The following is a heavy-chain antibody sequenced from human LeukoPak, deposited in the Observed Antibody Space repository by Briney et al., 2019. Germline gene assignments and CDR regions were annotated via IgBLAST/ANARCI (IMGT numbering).Heavy chain of an antibody. CDR2: ISSSSSTI. CDR1: VFTFSSYS. V-gene: IGHV3-48*01. CDR3: ARELGWEPSDFFDY. D-gene: IGHD1-14*01. J-gene: IGHJ4*02. Sequence: GGSLRLSCAASVFTFSSYSMNWVRQAPGKGLEWVSYISSSSSTIYYADSVKGRFTISRDNAKNSLYLQMNSLRAEDTAVYYCARELGWEPSDFFDYWGQGTLVTVSS.